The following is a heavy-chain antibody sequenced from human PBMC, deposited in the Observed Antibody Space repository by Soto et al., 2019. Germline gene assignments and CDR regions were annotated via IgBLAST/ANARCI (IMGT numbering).Heavy chain of an antibody. J-gene: IGHJ4*02. CDR1: GFTFSSYG. D-gene: IGHD6-19*01. V-gene: IGHV3-33*01. CDR3: ARESGYSSGWYLNPPPDY. CDR2: IWYDGSNK. Sequence: GGSLRLSCAASGFTFSSYGMHWVRQAPGKGLEWVAVIWYDGSNKYYADSVKGRFTISRDNSKNTLYLQMNSLRAEDTAVYYCARESGYSSGWYLNPPPDYWGQGTLVTVSS.